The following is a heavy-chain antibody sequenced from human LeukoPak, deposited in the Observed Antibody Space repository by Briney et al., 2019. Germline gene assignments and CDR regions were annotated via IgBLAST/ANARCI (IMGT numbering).Heavy chain of an antibody. Sequence: NASETLSLTCAVYGGSFSSGSYYWSWIRQPAGKGLEWIVRIYTSGSTNYNPSLKSRVTISVDTSKNQVSLTLSSVTAADTAVYYCARGHVLRFLEWLMLDYWGQGTLVTVSS. CDR3: ARGHVLRFLEWLMLDY. CDR2: IYTSGST. D-gene: IGHD3-3*01. J-gene: IGHJ4*02. CDR1: GGSFSSGSYY. V-gene: IGHV4-61*02.